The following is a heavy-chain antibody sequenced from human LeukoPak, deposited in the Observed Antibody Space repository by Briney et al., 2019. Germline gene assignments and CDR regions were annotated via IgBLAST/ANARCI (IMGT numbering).Heavy chain of an antibody. V-gene: IGHV4-31*03. CDR3: ASSELLGSVGSFDI. Sequence: PSETLSLTCTVSGGSISSGGYYWSWIRQHPGKGLEWLGYIYYSGSTYYNPSLKSRVTISVDTSKNQFSLKLSSVTAADTAVYYCASSELLGSVGSFDIWGQGTMVTVSS. CDR1: GGSISSGGYY. D-gene: IGHD1-7*01. J-gene: IGHJ3*02. CDR2: IYYSGST.